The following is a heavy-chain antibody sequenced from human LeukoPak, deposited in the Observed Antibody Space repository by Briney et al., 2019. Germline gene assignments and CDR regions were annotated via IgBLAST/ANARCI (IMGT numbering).Heavy chain of an antibody. V-gene: IGHV3-30*18. CDR3: AKDDPVTELDY. D-gene: IGHD2-21*02. CDR1: TFTFSSYW. Sequence: GGSLRLSCAASTFTFSSYWMTWVRQAPGKGLEWVAVISYDGSNKYYADSVKGRFTISRDNSKNTLYLQMNSLRAEDTAVYYCAKDDPVTELDYWGQGTLVTVSS. J-gene: IGHJ4*02. CDR2: ISYDGSNK.